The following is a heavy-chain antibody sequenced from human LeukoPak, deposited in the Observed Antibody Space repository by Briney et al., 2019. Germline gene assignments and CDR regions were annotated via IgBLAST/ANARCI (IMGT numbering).Heavy chain of an antibody. J-gene: IGHJ5*02. CDR2: INHSGST. Sequence: PSETLSLTCAVYAGSFSGYYWSWLRQPPGKGLEWIGEINHSGSTNYNTSLKSRVTISVDTSNNQGSLKLSSVTAADTAVYYCARGGSRYCRSSSCRERDKTKWFDPWGQGTLVTGSS. CDR1: AGSFSGYY. V-gene: IGHV4-34*01. CDR3: ARGGSRYCRSSSCRERDKTKWFDP. D-gene: IGHD2-2*01.